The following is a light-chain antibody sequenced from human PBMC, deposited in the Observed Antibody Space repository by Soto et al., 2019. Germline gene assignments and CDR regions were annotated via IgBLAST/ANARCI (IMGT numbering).Light chain of an antibody. CDR2: AAS. V-gene: IGKV1-27*01. Sequence: DIQVTQSPSSLSASLGDRVTITCRANQAICVYLAWFQQQPGKVPKLLIYAASALQSGVPSRFSGSGSGTDFTLTTSSLQPEDIATYYCQKYNSAPLTFGGGTKVEI. CDR1: QAICVY. J-gene: IGKJ4*01. CDR3: QKYNSAPLT.